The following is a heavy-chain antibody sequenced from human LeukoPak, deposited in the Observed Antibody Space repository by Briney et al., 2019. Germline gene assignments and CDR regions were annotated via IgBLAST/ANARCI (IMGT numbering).Heavy chain of an antibody. Sequence: PGGSLRLSCAASGFTFSSYDMHWVRQTTGKGLEWVSGIGTAGATFYPGSVKGRFTISRENAKNSSYLQMNNLRVGDTAVYYCTRATAGFDYWGQGTLVTVSS. CDR2: IGTAGAT. CDR3: TRATAGFDY. V-gene: IGHV3-13*01. J-gene: IGHJ4*02. CDR1: GFTFSSYD.